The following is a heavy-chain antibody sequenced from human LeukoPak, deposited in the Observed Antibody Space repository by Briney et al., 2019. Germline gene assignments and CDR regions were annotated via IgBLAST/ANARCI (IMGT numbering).Heavy chain of an antibody. J-gene: IGHJ5*02. D-gene: IGHD6-13*01. CDR3: ARVLAAAGTGWFDP. CDR1: GGSISSYY. V-gene: IGHV4-59*08. Sequence: SETLSLTCTVSGGSISSYYWSWIRQPPGKGLEWIGYIYYSGSTNYNPSLKSRVTISVDTSKNQFSLKLSSVTAADTAVYYCARVLAAAGTGWFDPWGQGTLVTVSS. CDR2: IYYSGST.